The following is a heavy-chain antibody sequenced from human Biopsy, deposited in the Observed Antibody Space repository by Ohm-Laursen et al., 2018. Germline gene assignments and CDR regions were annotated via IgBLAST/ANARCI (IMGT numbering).Heavy chain of an antibody. CDR2: MYYNERT. D-gene: IGHD2-2*01. J-gene: IGHJ6*02. V-gene: IGHV4-59*02. CDR3: ARDVKRYCSGTSCYSGYFGMDV. Sequence: TLSLTCSVSGGSVTNYYWTWIRQPPGKGLEWIGYMYYNERTYYNPSLRGRVTISVDTSKNQISLRLSSVTAADTAVYFCARDVKRYCSGTSCYSGYFGMDVWGQGTTVTVS. CDR1: GGSVTNYY.